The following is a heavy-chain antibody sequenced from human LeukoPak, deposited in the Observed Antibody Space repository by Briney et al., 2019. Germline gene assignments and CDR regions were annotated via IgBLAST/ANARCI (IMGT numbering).Heavy chain of an antibody. D-gene: IGHD2-2*01. J-gene: IGHJ5*02. V-gene: IGHV1-18*01. CDR2: ISAYNGNT. CDR3: ARDLIVVVPAAILDPRFDP. CDR1: GYTFTSYG. Sequence: ASVKVSCKASGYTFTSYGISWVRQAPGQGLEWMGWISAYNGNTNYAQKLQGRVTMTTDTSTSTAYMELRSLRSDDTAVYYCARDLIVVVPAAILDPRFDPWAREPWSPSPQ.